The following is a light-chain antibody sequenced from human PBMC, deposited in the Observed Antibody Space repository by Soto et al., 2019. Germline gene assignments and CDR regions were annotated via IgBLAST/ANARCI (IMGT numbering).Light chain of an antibody. Sequence: EFLLTQSPGTLSLSPGERATLSCRASQTVRNNYLAWYQQKPGQAPRLLIYDASSRATGIPDGFSGGGSGTDFTLTISRLEPEDFAVYYCQQFSSYPLTFGGGTRLEI. V-gene: IGKV3-20*01. CDR2: DAS. CDR1: QTVRNNY. CDR3: QQFSSYPLT. J-gene: IGKJ5*01.